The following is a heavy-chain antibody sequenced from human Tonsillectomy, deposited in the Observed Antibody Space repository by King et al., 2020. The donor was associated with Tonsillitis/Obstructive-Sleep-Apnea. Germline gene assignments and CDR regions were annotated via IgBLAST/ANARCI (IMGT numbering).Heavy chain of an antibody. D-gene: IGHD2-2*01. CDR2: ISGNGAYT. CDR1: GFTFNNYA. V-gene: IGHV3-23*04. J-gene: IGHJ6*03. Sequence: VQLVESGGGLVQPGGSLRLSCAASGFTFNNYAMNWVGQAPGKGLEWVSSISGNGAYTYYADSVKGRFTISRDNSKNTVYLQMNSFRADDTAVYYCVTDLRCNSRSCYLNYYYYMDVWGKGTTVTVSS. CDR3: VTDLRCNSRSCYLNYYYYMDV.